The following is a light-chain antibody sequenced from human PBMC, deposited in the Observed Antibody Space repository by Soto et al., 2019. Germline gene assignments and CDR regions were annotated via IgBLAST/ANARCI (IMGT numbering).Light chain of an antibody. CDR1: SSDIGSYDL. Sequence: QSVLTQPASVSGFPGQSITISCTGTSSDIGSYDLVSWYRQHPGKAPKLIIYEVNKRPSGVSNRFSASKSGNTASLTISGLQAEDEADYYCRSFAGSPWVFGGGTKVTVL. V-gene: IGLV2-23*02. CDR2: EVN. J-gene: IGLJ3*02. CDR3: RSFAGSPWV.